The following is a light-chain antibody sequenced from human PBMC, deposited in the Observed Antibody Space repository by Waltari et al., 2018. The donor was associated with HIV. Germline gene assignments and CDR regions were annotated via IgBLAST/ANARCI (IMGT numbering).Light chain of an antibody. CDR2: ASS. CDR3: QQSYTAPWT. CDR1: QSISAY. V-gene: IGKV1-39*01. J-gene: IGKJ1*01. Sequence: DIQMTQSPSSLSASVGDRVTITCRASQSISAYLCWYQQKPRKAPKLLISASSSLQSGVSSRFSGSGSGTDFTLTISSLQSEDVATYYCQQSYTAPWTFGQGTKVEIK.